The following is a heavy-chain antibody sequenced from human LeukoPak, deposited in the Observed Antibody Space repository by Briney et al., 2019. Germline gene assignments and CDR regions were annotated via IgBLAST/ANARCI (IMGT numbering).Heavy chain of an antibody. J-gene: IGHJ5*02. V-gene: IGHV1-18*01. CDR2: ISAYNGNT. CDR1: GYTFTSYG. Sequence: GASVKVSCKASGYTFTSYGISWVRQAPGQGLEWMGWISAYNGNTNYAQKLQGRVTMTTDTSTSTAYMELRSLRSDDTAVYHCARAGYGDYALEGSWFDPWGQGNLVTVSS. D-gene: IGHD4-17*01. CDR3: ARAGYGDYALEGSWFDP.